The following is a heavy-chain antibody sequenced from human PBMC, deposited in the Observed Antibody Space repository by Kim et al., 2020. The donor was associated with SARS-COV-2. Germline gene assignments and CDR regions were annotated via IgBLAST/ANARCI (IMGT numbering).Heavy chain of an antibody. V-gene: IGHV1-24*01. Sequence: ASVKVSCKVSGYTLIELSMHWVRQAPGKGLEWMGGFDPEDGETIHAQKFQGRVTMTEDTSTDTAYMELSSLRSEDTAVYYCATTAGYCSGGSCPNWFDPWGQGTLVTVSS. CDR3: ATTAGYCSGGSCPNWFDP. J-gene: IGHJ5*02. CDR1: GYTLIELS. CDR2: FDPEDGET. D-gene: IGHD2-15*01.